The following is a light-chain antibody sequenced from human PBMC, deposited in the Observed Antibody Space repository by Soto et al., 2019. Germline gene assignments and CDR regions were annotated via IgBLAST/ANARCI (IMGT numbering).Light chain of an antibody. CDR1: QSISSW. Sequence: DIQMTQSPSTLSASVGDRVTITCRASQSISSWLAWFQQKPGKAPERLIYGASRLQGGVPSRFSGSGSGTEFTLTISDLQPEDFATYYCLQHNSYPRTFGQGTKVDIK. V-gene: IGKV1-5*01. CDR2: GAS. CDR3: LQHNSYPRT. J-gene: IGKJ1*01.